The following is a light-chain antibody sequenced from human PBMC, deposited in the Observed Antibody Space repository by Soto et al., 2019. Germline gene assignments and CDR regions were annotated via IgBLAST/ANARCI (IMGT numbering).Light chain of an antibody. V-gene: IGLV2-18*02. CDR3: SSYTSSSTYV. CDR2: DVN. J-gene: IGLJ1*01. CDR1: GSDIGTFNR. Sequence: QSALTQPPSVSGSPGQSVTISCTGTGSDIGTFNRVSWYQQPPGTAPKLLIYDVNNRPSGVPDRFSVSKSGNTASLTIYGLQADDEADYYCSSYTSSSTYVFGTGTKLTVL.